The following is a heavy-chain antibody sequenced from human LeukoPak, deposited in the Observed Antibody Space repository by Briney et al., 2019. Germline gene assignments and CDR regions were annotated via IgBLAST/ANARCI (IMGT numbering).Heavy chain of an antibody. CDR3: ARDLYCSGGSCLYFDY. V-gene: IGHV3-23*01. Sequence: GGSLRLSCAASGFTFSSYAMSWVRQSPGKGLEWVSVVSGSGSSTYYADSVKGRFTISRDNSKNTLYLQMNSLRAEDTAVYFCARDLYCSGGSCLYFDYWGQGTLVTVSS. J-gene: IGHJ4*02. D-gene: IGHD2-15*01. CDR1: GFTFSSYA. CDR2: VSGSGSST.